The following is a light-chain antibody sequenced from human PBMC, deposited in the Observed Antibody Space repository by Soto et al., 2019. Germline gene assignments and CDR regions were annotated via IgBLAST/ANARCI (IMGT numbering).Light chain of an antibody. J-gene: IGKJ1*01. Sequence: VMTQSPATLSLSPGDSATLSCRASQSVSSNLAWYQQKTGQAPRILIYGESTRATGIPDRFSGSGSGTELTLTISRLQSEDFAVYYCQQYNNWPRTCGQGTKVDI. CDR2: GES. CDR1: QSVSSN. CDR3: QQYNNWPRT. V-gene: IGKV3-15*01.